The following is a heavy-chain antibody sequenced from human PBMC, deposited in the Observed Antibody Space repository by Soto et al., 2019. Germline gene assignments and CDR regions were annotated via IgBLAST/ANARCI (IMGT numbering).Heavy chain of an antibody. V-gene: IGHV3-33*01. D-gene: IGHD6-13*01. CDR2: IWYEGSNK. Sequence: QVQLVESGGGVVQPGRSLRLSCAASGFTFSSYGMHWVRQAPGKGLEWVAVIWYEGSNKYYADSVKGRFTISRNNSKNPLYLQRNTVRAEDTAVYYGARGGPAAGKYYYYGMDVGGHGTTVTVSS. J-gene: IGHJ6*02. CDR1: GFTFSSYG. CDR3: ARGGPAAGKYYYYGMDV.